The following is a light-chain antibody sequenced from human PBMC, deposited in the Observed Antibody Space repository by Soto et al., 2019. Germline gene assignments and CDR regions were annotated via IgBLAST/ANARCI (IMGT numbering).Light chain of an antibody. CDR1: SSDVGGYNY. CDR2: DVT. J-gene: IGLJ1*01. V-gene: IGLV2-14*01. CDR3: SSYTSTSTYV. Sequence: QSAPTQPASVSGSPGQSITISCTGTSSDVGGYNYVSWYQQHPGKAPKLMIYDVTYRPSGVSNRFSGSKSGTTASLTLSGLQAEDEADYYCSSYTSTSTYVFGTGTKVTVL.